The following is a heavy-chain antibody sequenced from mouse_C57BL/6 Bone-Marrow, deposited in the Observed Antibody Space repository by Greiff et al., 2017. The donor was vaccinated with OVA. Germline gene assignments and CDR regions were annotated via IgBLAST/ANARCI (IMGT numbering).Heavy chain of an antibody. CDR2: IDPENGDT. V-gene: IGHV14-4*01. J-gene: IGHJ2*01. CDR3: ITYRY. Sequence: VQLQQSGAELVRPGASVKLSCTASGFNIKDDYMHWVKERPEQGLEWIGWIDPENGDTEYASKFQGKATITADTSSKTVYLHLSSLTSEDTAVYYCITYRYWGQGTTLTVSS. CDR1: GFNIKDDY.